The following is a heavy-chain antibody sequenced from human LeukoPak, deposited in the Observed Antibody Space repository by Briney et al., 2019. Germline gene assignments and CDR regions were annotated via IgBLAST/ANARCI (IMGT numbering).Heavy chain of an antibody. D-gene: IGHD2-15*01. V-gene: IGHV3-21*06. CDR2: ISSSSNYI. Sequence: GGSLRLSCAVSGFTFNTYTMNWVRQAPGKGLEWVCSISSSSNYIYYAESVKGRFTVSRDNANNSVYLQMNTLRAEDTAVYYCARTLPSRMVDSWGQGTMVTVAS. J-gene: IGHJ3*01. CDR3: ARTLPSRMVDS. CDR1: GFTFNTYT.